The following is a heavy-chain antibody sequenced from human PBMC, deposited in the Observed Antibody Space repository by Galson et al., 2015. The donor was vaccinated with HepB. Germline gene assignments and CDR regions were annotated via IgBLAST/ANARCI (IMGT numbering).Heavy chain of an antibody. CDR3: ARTPPYPYGDYVDY. D-gene: IGHD4-17*01. CDR1: GYAFTSYD. Sequence: SVKVSCKASGYAFTSYDINWVRQATGQGLEWMGWMNPNSGNTGYAQKFQGRVTMTRNTSISTAYMELSSLRSEDTAVYYCARTPPYPYGDYVDYWGQGTLVTVSS. V-gene: IGHV1-8*01. J-gene: IGHJ4*02. CDR2: MNPNSGNT.